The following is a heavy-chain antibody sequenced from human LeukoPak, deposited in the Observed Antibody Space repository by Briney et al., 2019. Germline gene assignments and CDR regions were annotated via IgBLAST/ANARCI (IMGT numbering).Heavy chain of an antibody. CDR3: AKDYGSGWYYYFDY. Sequence: GRSLRLSCAASGFTFSSNGMTWVRQAPGKGLKWVAVIWYDGSNKYYADSVKGRFTISRDNSKNTLYLQMNSLRAEDTAVYYCAKDYGSGWYYYFDYWGQGTLVTVSS. CDR1: GFTFSSNG. J-gene: IGHJ4*02. V-gene: IGHV3-33*06. D-gene: IGHD6-19*01. CDR2: IWYDGSNK.